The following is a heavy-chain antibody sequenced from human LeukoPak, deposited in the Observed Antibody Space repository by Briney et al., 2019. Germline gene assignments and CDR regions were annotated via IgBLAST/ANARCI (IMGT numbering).Heavy chain of an antibody. CDR3: AIQPWGSGNNWYFDL. Sequence: ASVKVSCKASGYIFTGYYMHWVRQAPGQGLEWMGWINPNSGGTDYAQRFQGRVTMTRDTSISTAYMELSSLRSNDTAVYYCAIQPWGSGNNWYFDLWGRGTLVTVSS. CDR1: GYIFTGYY. V-gene: IGHV1-2*02. J-gene: IGHJ2*01. D-gene: IGHD7-27*01. CDR2: INPNSGGT.